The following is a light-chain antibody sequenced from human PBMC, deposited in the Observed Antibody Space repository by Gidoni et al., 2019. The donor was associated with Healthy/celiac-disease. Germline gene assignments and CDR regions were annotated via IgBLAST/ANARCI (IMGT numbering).Light chain of an antibody. CDR2: GAS. V-gene: IGKV3-20*01. CDR3: EQGGSSPRT. Sequence: IVLTQSPGTLPLSPGVRATLSCRASQSVNSRYLAWYQEKPGQAPRLLRYGASSRATGIPDRFSGSGSGTDFTLTLSRLERGDFAVYYCEQGGSSPRTFGQGTKVEIK. J-gene: IGKJ1*01. CDR1: QSVNSRY.